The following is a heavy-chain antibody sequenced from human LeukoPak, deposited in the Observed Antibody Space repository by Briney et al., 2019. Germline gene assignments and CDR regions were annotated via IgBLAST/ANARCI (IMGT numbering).Heavy chain of an antibody. CDR2: IYYSGRT. V-gene: IGHV4-59*01. J-gene: IGHJ3*02. CDR3: ARDAKSDYGGNSWHAFDI. Sequence: PSETLSLTCTVVGGSISSYYWSWIRQPPGKGLEWLGYIYYSGRTNYNPSLKSRVTISVDTSKNQFSLKLSSVTAADTAVYYCARDAKSDYGGNSWHAFDIWGQGTMVTVSS. D-gene: IGHD4-23*01. CDR1: GGSISSYY.